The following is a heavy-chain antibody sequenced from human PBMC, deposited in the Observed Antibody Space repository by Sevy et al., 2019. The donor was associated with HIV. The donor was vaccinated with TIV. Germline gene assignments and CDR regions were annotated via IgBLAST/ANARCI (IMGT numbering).Heavy chain of an antibody. Sequence: SETLSLTCTVSGGSISSSSYCWGWIRQPPGKGLEWIGSIYYSGSTYYNPSLKSRVTISVDTSKNQFSLKLSSVTAADTAVYYCARYGGSWGSSNWFDPWGQGTLVTVSS. CDR1: GGSISSSSYC. V-gene: IGHV4-39*01. CDR3: ARYGGSWGSSNWFDP. D-gene: IGHD3-16*01. J-gene: IGHJ5*02. CDR2: IYYSGST.